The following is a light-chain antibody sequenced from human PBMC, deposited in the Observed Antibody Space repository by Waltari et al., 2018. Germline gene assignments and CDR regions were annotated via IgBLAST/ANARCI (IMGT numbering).Light chain of an antibody. J-gene: IGLJ3*02. Sequence: QSVLTQPPSTSATPGQRVTISCSGSSPNIGSNPVSWFQQLPGTAPKPLIYGGNERPSGVSDRFAGSTSGTSASLAISGLQSEDEADYYCATWDESLRGRVFGGGTKLTVL. V-gene: IGLV1-44*01. CDR2: GGN. CDR3: ATWDESLRGRV. CDR1: SPNIGSNP.